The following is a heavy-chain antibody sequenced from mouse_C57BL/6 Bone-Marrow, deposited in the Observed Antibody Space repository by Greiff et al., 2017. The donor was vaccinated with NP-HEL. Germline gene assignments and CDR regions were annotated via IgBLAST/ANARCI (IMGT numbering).Heavy chain of an antibody. V-gene: IGHV1-69*01. CDR1: GYTFTSYW. D-gene: IGHD2-1*01. CDR2: IDPSDSYT. Sequence: QVHVKQPGAELVMPGASVKLSCKASGYTFTSYWMHWVKQRPGQGLEWIGEIDPSDSYTNYNQKFKGKSTLTVDKSSSTAYMQLSSLTSEDSAVYYCARTPLPYAMDYWGQGTSVTVSS. J-gene: IGHJ4*01. CDR3: ARTPLPYAMDY.